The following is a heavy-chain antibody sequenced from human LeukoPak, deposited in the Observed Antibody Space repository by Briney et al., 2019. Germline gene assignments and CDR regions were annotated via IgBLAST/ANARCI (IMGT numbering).Heavy chain of an antibody. Sequence: GGSLRLSCAASGFTFSSYAMHWVRQAPGKGLEWVAVISYDGTNKYYADSVKGRFTISRDRSKNTLYLQMNSLRAEDTAVYYCARDFLWSGSYYYMDVWGKGTTVTVSS. CDR3: ARDFLWSGSYYYMDV. CDR1: GFTFSSYA. V-gene: IGHV3-30-3*01. J-gene: IGHJ6*03. D-gene: IGHD3-3*01. CDR2: ISYDGTNK.